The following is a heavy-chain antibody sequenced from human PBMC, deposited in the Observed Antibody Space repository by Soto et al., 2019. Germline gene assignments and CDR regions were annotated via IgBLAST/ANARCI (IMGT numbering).Heavy chain of an antibody. J-gene: IGHJ4*02. V-gene: IGHV1-69*06. CDR3: ASERSAQYFDF. CDR2: IIPTFGTP. CDR1: GGTFSSHG. D-gene: IGHD1-26*01. Sequence: QVQLVQSGTVVQRRGSSVKVSCQASGGTFSSHGMAWVRQAPGQGLEWMGGIIPTFGTPTYAPKSQGRVTITADKSTNTDYMELSSLRSEDTGVYYCASERSAQYFDFWGQGTLITVSS.